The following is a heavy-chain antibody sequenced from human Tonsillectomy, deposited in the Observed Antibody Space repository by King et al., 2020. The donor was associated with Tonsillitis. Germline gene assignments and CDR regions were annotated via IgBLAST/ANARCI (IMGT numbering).Heavy chain of an antibody. J-gene: IGHJ5*02. CDR1: GGTFSSYA. CDR3: ARGGSYYGSGSYGGWFDP. CDR2: IIPIFGTA. D-gene: IGHD3-10*01. V-gene: IGHV1-69*12. Sequence: QLVQSGAEVKKPGSSVKVSCKASGGTFSSYAISWVRQAPGQGLEWMGGIIPIFGTANYAQKFQGSVTITADESTSTAYMELSSLRSEDTAVYYCARGGSYYGSGSYGGWFDPWGQGTLVTVSS.